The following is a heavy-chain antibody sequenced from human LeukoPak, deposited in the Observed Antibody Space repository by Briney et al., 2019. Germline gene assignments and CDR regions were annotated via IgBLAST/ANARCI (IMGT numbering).Heavy chain of an antibody. CDR3: ASGATYYDFWSGYFDY. D-gene: IGHD3-3*01. Sequence: SETLSLTCTVSGGSISSYYWSWIRQPPGKGLEWIGYIYYSGSTNYNPSLKSRVTISVDTSKNQFSLKLSSVTAADTAVYYCASGATYYDFWSGYFDYWGQGTLVTVSS. J-gene: IGHJ4*02. CDR1: GGSISSYY. V-gene: IGHV4-59*01. CDR2: IYYSGST.